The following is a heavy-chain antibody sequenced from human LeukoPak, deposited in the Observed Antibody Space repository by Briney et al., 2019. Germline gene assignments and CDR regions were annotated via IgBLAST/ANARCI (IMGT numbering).Heavy chain of an antibody. CDR2: ISYDGSNK. CDR1: GFTFSSYG. CDR3: AKDRSSWYTYYGMDV. J-gene: IGHJ6*02. Sequence: GGSLRLSCAASGFTFSSYGMHWVRQAPGKGLEWVAVISYDGSNKYYADSVKGRFTISRDNSKNTLYLQMNSLRAEDTAVYYCAKDRSSWYTYYGMDVWGQGTTVTVSS. D-gene: IGHD6-13*01. V-gene: IGHV3-30*18.